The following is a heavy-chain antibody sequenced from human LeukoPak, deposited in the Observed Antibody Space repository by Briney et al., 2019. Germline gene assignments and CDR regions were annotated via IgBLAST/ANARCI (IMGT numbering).Heavy chain of an antibody. CDR2: INHSGST. CDR1: GGSFSGYY. J-gene: IGHJ4*02. Sequence: SETLSLTCAVYGGSFSGYYWSWIRQPPGKGLEWIGEINHSGSTNYNPSLKSRVTISVDTSKNQFSLKLSSVTAADTAVYYCAITVITGYWGQGTLVTVSS. V-gene: IGHV4-34*01. CDR3: AITVITGY. D-gene: IGHD1-20*01.